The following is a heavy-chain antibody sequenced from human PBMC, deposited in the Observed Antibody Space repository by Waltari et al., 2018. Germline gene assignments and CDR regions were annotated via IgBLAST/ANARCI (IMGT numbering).Heavy chain of an antibody. J-gene: IGHJ4*02. Sequence: QVQLVQSGAEVKKPGSSVKVSCKASGGTFRSYAIRWVRQAPGQGREWMGGIIPILGIANYAQKFQGRVTITADKSTSTAYMELSSLRPEDTAVYYCAREVTVTVPFYFDYWGQGTLVTVSS. CDR1: GGTFRSYA. CDR3: AREVTVTVPFYFDY. CDR2: IIPILGIA. V-gene: IGHV1-69*10. D-gene: IGHD4-17*01.